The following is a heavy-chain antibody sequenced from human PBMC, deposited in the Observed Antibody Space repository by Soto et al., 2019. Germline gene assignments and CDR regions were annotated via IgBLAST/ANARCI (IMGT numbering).Heavy chain of an antibody. CDR2: ISYDGSNK. CDR3: AKITMVRGVIPFDY. V-gene: IGHV3-30*18. Sequence: PVGSLRLSCAASGFTFSSYGMHWVRQAPGKGLEWVAVISYDGSNKYYADSVKGRFTISRDNSKNTLYLQMNSLRAEDTAVYYCAKITMVRGVIPFDYWGQGTLVTVSS. J-gene: IGHJ4*02. D-gene: IGHD3-10*01. CDR1: GFTFSSYG.